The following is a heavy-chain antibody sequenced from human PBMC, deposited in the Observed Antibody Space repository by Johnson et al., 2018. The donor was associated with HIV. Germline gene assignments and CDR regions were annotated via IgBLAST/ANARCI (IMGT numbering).Heavy chain of an antibody. CDR1: GFTFSSYW. J-gene: IGHJ3*02. D-gene: IGHD2-15*01. CDR2: IKQDGSEK. CDR3: ARAENGCSGGSCYWECAFDI. Sequence: EVQLVESGGGLVQPGGSLRLSCAASGFTFSSYWMSWVRQAPGKGLEWVANIKQDGSEKYYVDSVKGRFTISRDNAKNSLYLQMNSLRAEDTAVYYCARAENGCSGGSCYWECAFDIWGQGTMVTVSS. V-gene: IGHV3-7*01.